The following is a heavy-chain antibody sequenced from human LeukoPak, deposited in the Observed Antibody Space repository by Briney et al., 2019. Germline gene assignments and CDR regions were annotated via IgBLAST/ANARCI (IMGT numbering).Heavy chain of an antibody. V-gene: IGHV3-23*01. J-gene: IGHJ4*02. Sequence: PGGSLRLSCTASGFTFSTYAMKCVRQAPGKGLGWVSAISVSDGNTYYADSVKGRFTMSRDNSKNTVYLQMNSLRAEDTAVYYCAREDSNGYYDYWGQGTLVTVPS. CDR1: GFTFSTYA. CDR3: AREDSNGYYDY. CDR2: ISVSDGNT. D-gene: IGHD3-22*01.